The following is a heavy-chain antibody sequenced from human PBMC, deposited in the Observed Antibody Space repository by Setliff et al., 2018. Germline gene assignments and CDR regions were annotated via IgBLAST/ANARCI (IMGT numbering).Heavy chain of an antibody. CDR3: AREVGYYDSSGYPDV. V-gene: IGHV4-31*03. D-gene: IGHD3-22*01. CDR1: GGSISSGGYY. CDR2: IYYSGST. Sequence: SETLSLTCTVSGGSISSGGYYWSWIRQHPGKGLEWIGYIYYSGSTYYNPSLKSRVTISVDTSKNKFSLKLSSVTAADTAVYYCAREVGYYDSSGYPDVWGKGTTVTVSS. J-gene: IGHJ6*04.